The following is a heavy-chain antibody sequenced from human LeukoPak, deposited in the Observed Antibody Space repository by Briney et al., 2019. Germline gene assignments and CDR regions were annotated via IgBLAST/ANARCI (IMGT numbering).Heavy chain of an antibody. V-gene: IGHV3-21*01. Sequence: TGGSLRLSCAASGFTFSSYSMNWVRQAPGKGLEWVSSISSSSSYIYYADSVKGRFTISRDNAKNSLYLQMNSLRAEDTAVYYCAKDLTYYYDSSGYYTFDYWGQGTLVTVSS. CDR2: ISSSSSYI. CDR3: AKDLTYYYDSSGYYTFDY. CDR1: GFTFSSYS. J-gene: IGHJ4*02. D-gene: IGHD3-22*01.